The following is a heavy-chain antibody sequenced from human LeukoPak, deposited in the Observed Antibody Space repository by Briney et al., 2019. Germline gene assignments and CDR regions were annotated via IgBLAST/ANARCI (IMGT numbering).Heavy chain of an antibody. CDR1: GFTFRSYD. Sequence: GGSLRLSCSASGFTFRSYDMSWVRQAPGKGLEWVSIVSGSGYSTYYADSVKGRFTISRDNSKNTLYLQMNSLRAEDTAVYYCAKASAMIVVVSKHFDYWGQGTLVTVSS. J-gene: IGHJ4*02. V-gene: IGHV3-23*01. D-gene: IGHD3-22*01. CDR2: VSGSGYST. CDR3: AKASAMIVVVSKHFDY.